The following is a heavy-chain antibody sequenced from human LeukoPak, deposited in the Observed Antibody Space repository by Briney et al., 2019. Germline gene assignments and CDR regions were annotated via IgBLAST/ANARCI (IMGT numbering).Heavy chain of an antibody. Sequence: PGGSLRLSCAASGFTVSSNYMSWVRQAPGKGLELVSVIYSGGSTYYADSVKGRFTISRDNSKNTLYLQMNSLRAEDTAIYYCAKDAIDYYDSPYGMDVWGQGTTVTVSS. D-gene: IGHD3-22*01. CDR1: GFTVSSNY. CDR3: AKDAIDYYDSPYGMDV. CDR2: IYSGGST. J-gene: IGHJ6*02. V-gene: IGHV3-66*01.